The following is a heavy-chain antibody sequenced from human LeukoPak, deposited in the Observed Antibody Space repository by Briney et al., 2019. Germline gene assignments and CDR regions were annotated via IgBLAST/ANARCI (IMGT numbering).Heavy chain of an antibody. CDR1: GGSISSYY. J-gene: IGHJ4*02. V-gene: IGHV4-59*01. CDR3: ARVGVDYSGNIIKYYFDY. Sequence: SETLSLTCTVSGGSISSYYWSWIRQPPGKGLEWIGYVYYSGTTNYNPSLKSRVIISVDTSKNQFSLNLSPVIAADTAVYYCARVGVDYSGNIIKYYFDYWGQGTLVTVSS. CDR2: VYYSGTT. D-gene: IGHD4-23*01.